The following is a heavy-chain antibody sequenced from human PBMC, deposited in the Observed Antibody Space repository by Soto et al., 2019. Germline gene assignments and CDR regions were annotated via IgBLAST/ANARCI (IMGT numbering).Heavy chain of an antibody. Sequence: QVQLQESGPGLVKPSETLSLTCSVSGGSVSVGDYYWSWIRQPPGKGLEWIGNIFYNGNTNYNPSRKGRATAASDTAKDQFALTLTSVTASDTAVYYCARDYGEPYQAFFDSWGQGILVTVAS. V-gene: IGHV4-61*08. CDR1: GGSVSVGDYY. D-gene: IGHD3-10*01. CDR2: IFYNGNT. CDR3: ARDYGEPYQAFFDS. J-gene: IGHJ5*01.